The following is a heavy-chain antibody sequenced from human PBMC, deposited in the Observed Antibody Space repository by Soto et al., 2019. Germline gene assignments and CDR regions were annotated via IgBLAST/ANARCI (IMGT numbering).Heavy chain of an antibody. CDR1: GFSFSGYW. CDR3: VREGDSSSPAFENRYGLDV. Sequence: GSLRLSCAASGFSFSGYWMHWVRQAPGKGLVWVSNINSDGSKTKYADSVKGRFTISRDNAKNTLYLQMTSLRAEDTALYYCVREGDSSSPAFENRYGLDVWGQGTTVTVSS. CDR2: INSDGSKT. D-gene: IGHD6-6*01. V-gene: IGHV3-74*03. J-gene: IGHJ6*02.